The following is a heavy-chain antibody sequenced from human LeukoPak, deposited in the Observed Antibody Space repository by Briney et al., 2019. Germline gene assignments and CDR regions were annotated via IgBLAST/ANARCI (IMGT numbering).Heavy chain of an antibody. J-gene: IGHJ6*02. D-gene: IGHD1-1*01. CDR3: AKSHNWNDVYYYYGMDV. Sequence: SVKVSCKASGGTFSSYAISWVRQAPGQGLEWMGRIIPILGIANYAQKFQGRVTITADKSTSTAYMELSSLRSEDTAVYYCAKSHNWNDVYYYYGMDVWGQGTTVTVSS. CDR1: GGTFSSYA. CDR2: IIPILGIA. V-gene: IGHV1-69*04.